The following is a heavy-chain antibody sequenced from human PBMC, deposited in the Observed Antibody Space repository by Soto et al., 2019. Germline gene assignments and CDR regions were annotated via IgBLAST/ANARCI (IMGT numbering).Heavy chain of an antibody. CDR1: GDSIISGDYY. J-gene: IGHJ5*02. Sequence: SETLSLTCTVSGDSIISGDYYWSWVRQPPGKGLEWIGEIYHSGSTNYNPSLKSRVTISVDKSKNQFSLKLSSVTAADTAVYYCARSIAARPDNWFDPWGQGTLVTVSS. V-gene: IGHV4-4*02. CDR2: IYHSGST. CDR3: ARSIAARPDNWFDP. D-gene: IGHD6-6*01.